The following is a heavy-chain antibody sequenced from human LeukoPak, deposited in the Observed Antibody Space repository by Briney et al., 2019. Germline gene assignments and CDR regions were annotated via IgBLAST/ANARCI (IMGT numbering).Heavy chain of an antibody. CDR3: AKGGHYYGSGSYYISIYYYYYYMDV. J-gene: IGHJ6*03. D-gene: IGHD3-10*01. CDR2: ISSSSSYI. Sequence: GGSLRLSCAASGFTFSSYSMNWVRQAPGKGLEWVSSISSSSSYIYYADSVKGRFTISRDNSKNTLYLQMNSLRAEDTAVYYCAKGGHYYGSGSYYISIYYYYYYMDVWGKGTTVTISS. V-gene: IGHV3-21*04. CDR1: GFTFSSYS.